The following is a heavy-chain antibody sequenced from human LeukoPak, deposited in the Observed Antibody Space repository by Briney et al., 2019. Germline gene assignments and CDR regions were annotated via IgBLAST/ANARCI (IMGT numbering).Heavy chain of an antibody. D-gene: IGHD1/OR15-1a*01. CDR2: INSDGSST. CDR3: ARAPEQVAYMN. CDR1: GFTFSSYW. Sequence: GGSLRLSCAASGFTFSSYWMHWVRQAPGKGLVRVSRINSDGSSTSYADSVKGRFTISRDNAKNTLYLQMNSLSAEDTAVYYCARAPEQVAYMNWGQGTLVTVSS. V-gene: IGHV3-74*01. J-gene: IGHJ4*02.